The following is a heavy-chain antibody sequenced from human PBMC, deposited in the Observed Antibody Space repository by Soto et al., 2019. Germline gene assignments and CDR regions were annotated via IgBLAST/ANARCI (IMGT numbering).Heavy chain of an antibody. CDR2: VWYSGTT. CDR3: ARHASSRGEAIPYYYYYCMDV. Sequence: PSETLSLTCTVSGGSLGNYYWSWIRQPPGKGLEWIGYVWYSGTTNYNPSLTGRVSMSIDTSENQFSLKMHAVTAADTAVYYCARHASSRGEAIPYYYYYCMDVWGQGTTVTVS. CDR1: GGSLGNYY. D-gene: IGHD3-10*01. J-gene: IGHJ6*03. V-gene: IGHV4-59*08.